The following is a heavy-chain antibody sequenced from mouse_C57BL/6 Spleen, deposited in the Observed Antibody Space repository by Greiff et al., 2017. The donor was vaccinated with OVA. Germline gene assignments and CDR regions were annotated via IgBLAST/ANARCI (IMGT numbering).Heavy chain of an antibody. CDR2: FYPGRGST. J-gene: IGHJ3*01. Sequence: QVQLQQSGAELVKPGASVKLSCTASGYTFTEYTIHWVKQRSGQGLEWIGWFYPGRGSTKYNEKFKDKAILTADKSSRTVYMELNIVTSEDSSVYFGARPSSYYGYDPFAYWGQGTLVTVSA. CDR3: ARPSSYYGYDPFAY. D-gene: IGHD2-9*01. CDR1: GYTFTEYT. V-gene: IGHV1-62-2*01.